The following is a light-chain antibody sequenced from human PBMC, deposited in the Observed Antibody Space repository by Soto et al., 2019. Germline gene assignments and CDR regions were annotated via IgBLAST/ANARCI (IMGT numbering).Light chain of an antibody. J-gene: IGLJ1*01. Sequence: SYYLAQPPSVSGAPGQTARITCGGNNIGSKSVHWYQQKPGQAPVLVVYDDSDRPSGIPERFSGSNSGNTATLTISRVEAGDEADYYCQVWDSSSDLGVFGTGTKVTVL. CDR1: NIGSKS. V-gene: IGLV3-21*02. CDR3: QVWDSSSDLGV. CDR2: DDS.